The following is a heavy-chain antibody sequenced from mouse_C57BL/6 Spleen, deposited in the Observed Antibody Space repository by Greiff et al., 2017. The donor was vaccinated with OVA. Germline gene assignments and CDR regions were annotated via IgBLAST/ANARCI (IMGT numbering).Heavy chain of an antibody. Sequence: QVQLKQPGAELVKPGASVKLSCKASGYTFTSYWMQWVKQRPGQGLEWIGEIDPSDSYTNYNQKFKGKATLTVDTSSSTAYMQLSSLTSEDSAVYYCARYDYYGSLWYFDVWGTGTTVTVSS. CDR3: ARYDYYGSLWYFDV. V-gene: IGHV1-50*01. J-gene: IGHJ1*03. CDR1: GYTFTSYW. D-gene: IGHD1-1*01. CDR2: IDPSDSYT.